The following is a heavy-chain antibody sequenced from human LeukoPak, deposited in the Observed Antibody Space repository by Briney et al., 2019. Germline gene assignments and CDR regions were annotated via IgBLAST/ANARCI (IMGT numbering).Heavy chain of an antibody. Sequence: PGGSLRLSCAASGFTFSSYAMSWVRQAPGKGLEWVSAISGSGGSTYYADSVKGRFTISRDNAKNSLYLQMNSLRAEDTAVYYCAREEGRDGYNYDYWGQGTLVTVSS. CDR3: AREEGRDGYNYDY. CDR2: ISGSGGST. V-gene: IGHV3-23*01. J-gene: IGHJ4*02. CDR1: GFTFSSYA. D-gene: IGHD5-24*01.